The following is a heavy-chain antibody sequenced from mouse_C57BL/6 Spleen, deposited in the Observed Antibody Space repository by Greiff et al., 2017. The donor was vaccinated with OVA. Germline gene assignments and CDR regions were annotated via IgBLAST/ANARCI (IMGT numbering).Heavy chain of an antibody. CDR1: GYTFTSYW. V-gene: IGHV1-59*01. CDR2: IDPSDSYT. CDR3: ARFGYYGSSHWYFDV. Sequence: VQLQQPGAELVRPGTSVKLSCKASGYTFTSYWMHWVKQRPGQGLEWIGVIDPSDSYTNYNQKFKGKATLTVDTSSSTAYMQLSSLTSEDSAVYYCARFGYYGSSHWYFDVWGTGTTVTVSS. J-gene: IGHJ1*03. D-gene: IGHD1-1*01.